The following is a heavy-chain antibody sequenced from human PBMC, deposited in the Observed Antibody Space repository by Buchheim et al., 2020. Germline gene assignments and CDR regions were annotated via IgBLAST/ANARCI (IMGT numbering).Heavy chain of an antibody. Sequence: EVQLVESGGGLVQPGGSLRLSCAASGFTVSSNYMSWVRQAPGKGLEWVSVIYSGGSTYYADSVKGRFTISRDNSKNTLYLQMNSLRAEDTAVYYYARETNYYDSSGYRADAFDIWGQGT. D-gene: IGHD3-22*01. CDR2: IYSGGST. CDR3: ARETNYYDSSGYRADAFDI. V-gene: IGHV3-66*01. CDR1: GFTVSSNY. J-gene: IGHJ3*02.